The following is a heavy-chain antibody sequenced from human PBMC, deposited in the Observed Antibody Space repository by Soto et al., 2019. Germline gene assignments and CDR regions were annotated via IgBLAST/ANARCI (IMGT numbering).Heavy chain of an antibody. CDR1: GGTFSSYA. V-gene: IGHV1-69*01. CDR3: ARVIARHYYDSRKVLSGMDV. Sequence: QVQLVQSGAEVKKPGSSVKVSCKASGGTFSSYAISWVRQAPGQGLEWRGGIIPIFGTANYAQKFQGRVTITADESTSTAYMELGSLRSEDTAVYYCARVIARHYYDSRKVLSGMDVWGQGTTVTVSS. CDR2: IIPIFGTA. D-gene: IGHD3-22*01. J-gene: IGHJ6*02.